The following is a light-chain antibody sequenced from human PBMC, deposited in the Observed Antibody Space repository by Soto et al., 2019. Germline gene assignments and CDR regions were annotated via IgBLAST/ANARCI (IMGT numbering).Light chain of an antibody. CDR3: AAWDYSLNGVV. J-gene: IGLJ2*01. CDR2: SNN. Sequence: QSVLTQPPSASGTPGQRVTISCSGSSSNIGSNTVNWYQQLPVPYPKLLIYSNNQRPSGVPDRFSGSKSGTSASLAISGLQAEDEADYYCAAWDYSLNGVVFGGGTVLTVL. V-gene: IGLV1-44*01. CDR1: SSNIGSNT.